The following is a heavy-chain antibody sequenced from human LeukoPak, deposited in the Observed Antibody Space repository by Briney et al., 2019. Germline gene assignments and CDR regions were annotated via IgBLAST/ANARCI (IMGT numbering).Heavy chain of an antibody. Sequence: SQTLSLTCTVSGGSISSYYWSWIRQPPGKGLEWIGYIYYSGSTNYNPSLKSRVTISVDTSKNQFSLKLSSVTAADTAVYYCARGRDYDILTGYYLHPYFDYWGQGTLVTVSS. J-gene: IGHJ4*02. CDR3: ARGRDYDILTGYYLHPYFDY. D-gene: IGHD3-9*01. CDR1: GGSISSYY. V-gene: IGHV4-59*01. CDR2: IYYSGST.